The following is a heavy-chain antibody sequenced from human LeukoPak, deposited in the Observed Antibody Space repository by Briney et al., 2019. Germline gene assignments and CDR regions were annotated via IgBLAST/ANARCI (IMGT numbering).Heavy chain of an antibody. V-gene: IGHV3-21*01. J-gene: IGHJ4*02. CDR3: ARGHTAVTRHFDF. CDR1: GFTFTTYS. CDR2: ISSGSSAI. Sequence: GGSLRLSCEASGFTFTTYSMTWVRQAPGKGLEWVSIISSGSSAIFSADTLKGRFTISRDDAKNLLYLDMNSLRAEDTAVYYCARGHTAVTRHFDFWGQGTLVTVSS. D-gene: IGHD4-17*01.